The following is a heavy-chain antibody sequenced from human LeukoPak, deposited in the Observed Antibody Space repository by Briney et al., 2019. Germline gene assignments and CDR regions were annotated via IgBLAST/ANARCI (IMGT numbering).Heavy chain of an antibody. Sequence: GGSLRLSCAASGFIFSSYSMNWVRQAPGKGLEWVSYISSSSSTIYYADSVKGRFTITRDNAKNSLYLQMNSLRAEDTALYYCARSITMMNLWGQGTLVTVSS. J-gene: IGHJ4*02. CDR3: ARSITMMNL. CDR1: GFIFSSYS. V-gene: IGHV3-48*04. CDR2: ISSSSSTI. D-gene: IGHD3-22*01.